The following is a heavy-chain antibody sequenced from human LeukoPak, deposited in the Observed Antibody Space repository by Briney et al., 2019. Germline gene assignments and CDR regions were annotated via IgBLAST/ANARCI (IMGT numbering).Heavy chain of an antibody. V-gene: IGHV5-51*01. Sequence: GESLKISCKGSGYSFTSYWIGWVRQMPGKGLEWMGIIYPGDSDTRYSPSFQGQVTISADKSISTAYLQWSSLKASDTAMYYCARPGVSSGYYYWDFDYWGQGTLVTVSS. CDR2: IYPGDSDT. CDR3: ARPGVSSGYYYWDFDY. J-gene: IGHJ4*02. CDR1: GYSFTSYW. D-gene: IGHD3-22*01.